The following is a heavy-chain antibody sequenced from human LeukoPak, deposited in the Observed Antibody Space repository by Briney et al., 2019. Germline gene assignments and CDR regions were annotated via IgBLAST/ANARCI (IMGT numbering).Heavy chain of an antibody. J-gene: IGHJ4*02. D-gene: IGHD3-22*01. CDR3: TRVMWDSSGYPIDY. V-gene: IGHV3-23*01. Sequence: PGGSLRLSCTASGFTFAGYAMSWVRQAPGKGLEWVSSIQGIDSTTYYADSVKGRFTTSRDNSKNTLNLQMHRLRVEDTAVYYCTRVMWDSSGYPIDYWGQGSLVTVSS. CDR1: GFTFAGYA. CDR2: IQGIDSTT.